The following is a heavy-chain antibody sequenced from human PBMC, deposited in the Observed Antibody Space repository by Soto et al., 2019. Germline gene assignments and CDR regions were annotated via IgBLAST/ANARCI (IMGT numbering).Heavy chain of an antibody. D-gene: IGHD6-13*01. V-gene: IGHV1-69*13. CDR3: ARDKKVRGYFDY. J-gene: IGHJ4*02. CDR1: GGTFSSYA. CDR2: IIPIFGTA. Sequence: ASVKVSCKASGGTFSSYAISWVRQAPGQGLEWMGGIIPIFGTANYAQKFQGRVTITADESTSTAYMELSSLRSEDTAVYYCARDKKVRGYFDYWGQGTLVTVSS.